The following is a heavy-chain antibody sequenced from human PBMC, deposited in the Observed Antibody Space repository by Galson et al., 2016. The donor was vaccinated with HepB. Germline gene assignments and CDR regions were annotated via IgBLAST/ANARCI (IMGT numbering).Heavy chain of an antibody. J-gene: IGHJ3*02. CDR1: GYTFRTYY. CDR2: IDPSAGNT. D-gene: IGHD2-15*01. CDR3: ARRRYYSGIPDDI. V-gene: IGHV1-46*01. Sequence: SVKVSCKASGYTFRTYYTHWVRQAPGQGLEWMGLIDPSAGNTNYGQKFQGRVTMTGDTSTSTVYMELSSMRSDDTAVYYGARRRYYSGIPDDIWSQGTMVTFSS.